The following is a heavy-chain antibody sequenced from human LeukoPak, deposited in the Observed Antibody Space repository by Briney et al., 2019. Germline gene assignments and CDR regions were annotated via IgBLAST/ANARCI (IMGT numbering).Heavy chain of an antibody. J-gene: IGHJ5*02. V-gene: IGHV5-51*03. CDR3: ATRYCSGGSCLRGFDP. CDR1: GYSFATYW. CDR2: IYPGDSDT. D-gene: IGHD2-15*01. Sequence: KPGESLKISCKGSGYSFATYWIGWVRQMPGKGLEWMGIIYPGDSDTRYSPSFQGQVTISADKSISTAYLQWSSLKASDTAMYYCATRYCSGGSCLRGFDPWGQGTLVTVSS.